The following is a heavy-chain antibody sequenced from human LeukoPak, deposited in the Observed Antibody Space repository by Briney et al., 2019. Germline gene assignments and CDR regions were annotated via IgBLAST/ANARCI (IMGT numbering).Heavy chain of an antibody. V-gene: IGHV1-18*01. CDR1: GYTFTSYG. J-gene: IGHJ4*02. Sequence: ASVKVSCKASGYTFTSYGISWARQAPGQGLEWMGWISAYNGNTNYAQKLQGRVTMTTDTSTSTAYMELRSLRSDDTAVYYCARGRITIFGVFMGFDYWGQGTLVTVSS. CDR2: ISAYNGNT. CDR3: ARGRITIFGVFMGFDY. D-gene: IGHD3-3*01.